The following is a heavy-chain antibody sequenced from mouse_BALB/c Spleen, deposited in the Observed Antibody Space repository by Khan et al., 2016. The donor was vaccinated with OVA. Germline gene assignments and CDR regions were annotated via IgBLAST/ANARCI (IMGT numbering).Heavy chain of an antibody. D-gene: IGHD2-14*01. CDR1: GYTFTNNG. CDR2: INTYTGKP. V-gene: IGHV9-3-1*01. J-gene: IGHJ4*01. Sequence: QIQLVQSGPELKRPGETVKISCKASGYTFTNNGMNWVKLAPGKGFRWMGWINTYTGKPAYADDFKGRFAFSLETSASTAYLQINNHKNEDTATYFCARVGYNGTMDDWGKGTSVTGSS. CDR3: ARVGYNGTMDD.